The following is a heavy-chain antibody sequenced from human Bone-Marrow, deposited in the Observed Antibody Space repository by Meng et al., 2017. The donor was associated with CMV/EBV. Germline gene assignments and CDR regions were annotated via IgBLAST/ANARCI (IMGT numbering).Heavy chain of an antibody. V-gene: IGHV4-30-4*08. CDR2: IYYSGST. J-gene: IGHJ4*02. D-gene: IGHD3-3*01. Sequence: SETLSLTCTVSGGSISSGDYYWSWIRQPPGKGLEWIGYIYYSGSTYYNPSLKSRVTILVDTSKNQFSLKLSSVTAADTAVYYFARGHELRFLERFDCWGQGTLVTVSS. CDR1: GGSISSGDYY. CDR3: ARGHELRFLERFDC.